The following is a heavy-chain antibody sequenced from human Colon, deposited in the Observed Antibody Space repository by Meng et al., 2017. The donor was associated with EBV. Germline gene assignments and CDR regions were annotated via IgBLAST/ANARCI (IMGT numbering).Heavy chain of an antibody. Sequence: QVQLQESGPGLVKPSQTLSLTCTVSGGSISSGNHYWSWIRQHPGKGLEYIGYIYYSGSTYYNPSLKSRVIISVDTSKNQFSLRLNSVTAADTAVYYCARDPYATGWAGWGQGTLVTVSS. CDR2: IYYSGST. CDR1: GGSISSGNHY. CDR3: ARDPYATGWAG. D-gene: IGHD6-19*01. V-gene: IGHV4-31*03. J-gene: IGHJ4*02.